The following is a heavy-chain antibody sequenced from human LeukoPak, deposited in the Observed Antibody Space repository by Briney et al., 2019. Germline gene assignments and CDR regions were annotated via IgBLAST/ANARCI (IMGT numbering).Heavy chain of an antibody. CDR3: ARHLWVRDFDY. D-gene: IGHD3-10*01. CDR2: INHSGST. Sequence: SGTLSLTCAVSGGSISSSNWWSWIRQPPGKGLEWIGEINHSGSTNYNPSLKSRVTISVDTSKNQFSLKLSSVTAADTAVYYCARHLWVRDFDYWGQGTLVTVSS. V-gene: IGHV4-4*02. CDR1: GGSISSSNW. J-gene: IGHJ4*02.